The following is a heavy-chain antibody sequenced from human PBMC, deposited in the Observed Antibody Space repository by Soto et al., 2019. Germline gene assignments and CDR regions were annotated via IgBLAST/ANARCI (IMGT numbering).Heavy chain of an antibody. CDR3: ASFLPESRRYFDS. CDR1: GGSISSGGYY. V-gene: IGHV4-31*03. CDR2: IYYNGET. J-gene: IGHJ4*02. D-gene: IGHD3-3*01. Sequence: KTSETLSLTCTVSGGSISSGGYYWSWIRQFPGKGLEWIGYIYYNGETYYNPSLQSRLTISEDTSKSQFSLRLTSMTAADTAVYYCASFLPESRRYFDSWGQGILVTVSS.